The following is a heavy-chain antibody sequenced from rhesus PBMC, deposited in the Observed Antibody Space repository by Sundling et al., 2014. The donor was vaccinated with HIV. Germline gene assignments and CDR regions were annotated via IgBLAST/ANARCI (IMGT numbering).Heavy chain of an antibody. V-gene: IGHV3-110*02. D-gene: IGHD3-3*01. CDR1: GFTFSDHF. CDR2: ITTGSGSTT. Sequence: EVQLVESGGGLVQPGGSLRLSCVASGFTFSDHFMDWVRQAPGKGLEWVSSITTGSGSTTLYPDSVKGRFTISRDSAKNTLYLQMNSLRAEDTAVYYCARRTPTVFGLDYYFDYWGQGVLVTVSS. CDR3: ARRTPTVFGLDYYFDY. J-gene: IGHJ4*01.